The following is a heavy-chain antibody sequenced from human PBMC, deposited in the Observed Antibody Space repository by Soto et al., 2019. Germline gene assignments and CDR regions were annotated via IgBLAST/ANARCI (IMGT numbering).Heavy chain of an antibody. J-gene: IGHJ4*02. D-gene: IGHD6-13*01. Sequence: GGSLRLSCAASGFTFSSYAMSWVRQAPGKGLEWVSAISGSGGSTYYADSVKGRFTISRDNSKNTLYLQMNSLRAEDTAVYYCARDFWQQLVDGAGYWGQGTLVTVSS. CDR2: ISGSGGST. CDR1: GFTFSSYA. V-gene: IGHV3-23*01. CDR3: ARDFWQQLVDGAGY.